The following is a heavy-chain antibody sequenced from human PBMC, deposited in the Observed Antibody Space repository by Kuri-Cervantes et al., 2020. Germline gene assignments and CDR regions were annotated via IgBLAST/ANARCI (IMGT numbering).Heavy chain of an antibody. Sequence: GGSLRPSCKGSGYSFTSYWIGWVRQMPGKGLEWMGIIYPGDSDNRYSPSFQGQVTISADKPISTAYLQWSSLKASDTAMYHCAKQGRRIRDFDYWGQGTLVTVSS. CDR1: GYSFTSYW. CDR2: IYPGDSDN. D-gene: IGHD3-10*01. J-gene: IGHJ4*02. V-gene: IGHV5-51*01. CDR3: AKQGRRIRDFDY.